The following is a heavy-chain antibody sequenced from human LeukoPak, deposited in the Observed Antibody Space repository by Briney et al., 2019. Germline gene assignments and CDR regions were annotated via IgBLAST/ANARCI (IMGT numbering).Heavy chain of an antibody. Sequence: KPGESLKISCEGSGYRITSYSIAWVRQMPGKGLEWMGIIYPSDSDTTYSPSFQGQVTISADKSISTAYLQWSSLKDSDTAVYYCARRSCSGATCDQLDYWGQGTLVTVSS. CDR2: IYPSDSDT. D-gene: IGHD2-15*01. CDR3: ARRSCSGATCDQLDY. V-gene: IGHV5-51*01. J-gene: IGHJ4*02. CDR1: GYRITSYS.